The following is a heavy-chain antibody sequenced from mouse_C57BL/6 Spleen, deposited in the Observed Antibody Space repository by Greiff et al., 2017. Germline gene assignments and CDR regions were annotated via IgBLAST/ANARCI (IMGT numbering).Heavy chain of an antibody. D-gene: IGHD2-4*01. J-gene: IGHJ3*01. CDR2: ISYDGSN. V-gene: IGHV3-6*01. Sequence: EVQLQQSGPGLVKPSQSLSLTCSVTGYSITSGYYWNWIRQFPGNKLEWMGYISYDGSNNYNPSLTKRISIARDKSENQFFLKLNSVTTEDTATYYCARGDYDAWFAYWGQGTLVTVSA. CDR3: ARGDYDAWFAY. CDR1: GYSITSGYY.